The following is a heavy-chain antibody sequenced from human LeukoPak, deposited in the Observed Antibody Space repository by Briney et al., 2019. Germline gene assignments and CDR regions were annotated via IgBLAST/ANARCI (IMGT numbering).Heavy chain of an antibody. V-gene: IGHV4-34*01. J-gene: IGHJ1*01. D-gene: IGHD6-13*01. CDR3: ARGRIGYSSKEGYFQH. Sequence: SETLSLTCAVYGGSFSGYYWSWIRQPPGKGLEWIGEINHSGSTNYNPSLKSRVTISVDTSKNQFSLKLSSVTAADTAVYYCARGRIGYSSKEGYFQHWGQGTLVTVSS. CDR1: GGSFSGYY. CDR2: INHSGST.